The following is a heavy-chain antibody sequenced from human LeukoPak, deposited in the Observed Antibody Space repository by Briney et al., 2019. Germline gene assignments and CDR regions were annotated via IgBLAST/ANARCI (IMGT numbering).Heavy chain of an antibody. CDR1: GGSIMNYY. CDR2: IYYSGST. J-gene: IGHJ4*02. Sequence: SETLSLTCTVSGGSIMNYYWGWVRQPPGKGLEWIGYIYYSGSTNYNPSLKSRVTMSVDTSKNQFSLKVRSVAAADTAVYYCAGQGGGVALDYWGQGMLVTVSS. V-gene: IGHV4-59*01. D-gene: IGHD2-8*01. CDR3: AGQGGGVALDY.